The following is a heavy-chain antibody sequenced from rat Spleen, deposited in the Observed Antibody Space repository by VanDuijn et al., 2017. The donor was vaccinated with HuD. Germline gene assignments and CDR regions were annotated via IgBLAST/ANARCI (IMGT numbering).Heavy chain of an antibody. Sequence: EVQLVESGGGLVQPGRSLKLSCAASGFTFSNYGVHWIRQAPTKGLEWVATIIYDGSSTYYRDSVKGRFTISRDNAKNTLYLQMDSLRSEDTATYYCVRHALMYTTDSFTYWGQGTLVTVSS. V-gene: IGHV5-29*01. J-gene: IGHJ3*01. CDR2: IIYDGSST. CDR1: GFTFSNYG. CDR3: VRHALMYTTDSFTY. D-gene: IGHD1-6*01.